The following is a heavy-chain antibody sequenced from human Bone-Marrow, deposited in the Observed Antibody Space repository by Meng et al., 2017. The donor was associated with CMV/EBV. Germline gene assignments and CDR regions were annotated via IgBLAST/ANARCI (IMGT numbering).Heavy chain of an antibody. CDR1: GGSVSSGSYY. CDR3: ARFYDFWSGYYWGWIEP. J-gene: IGHJ5*02. V-gene: IGHV4-61*01. CDR2: IYYSGST. D-gene: IGHD3-3*01. Sequence: SETLSLTCTVSGGSVSSGSYYWSWIRQPPGKGLEWIGYIYYSGSTNYNPSLKSRVTISVDTSKNQFSLKLSSVTAADTAVYYCARFYDFWSGYYWGWIEPWGQGTLVTVSS.